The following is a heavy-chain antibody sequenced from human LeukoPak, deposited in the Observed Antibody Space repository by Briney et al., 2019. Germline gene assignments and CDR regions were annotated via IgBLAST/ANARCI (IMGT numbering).Heavy chain of an antibody. CDR1: GGSFSGYY. D-gene: IGHD3-9*01. V-gene: IGHV4-34*01. Sequence: PSETLSLTCAVYGGSFSGYYWSWIRQPPGKGLEWIGEINHSGSTNYNPSLKSRVTISVDTSKNQFSLKLSSVTAADTAVYYCARHREYYDILTGYYNVDYFDYWGQGTLVTVSS. J-gene: IGHJ4*02. CDR2: INHSGST. CDR3: ARHREYYDILTGYYNVDYFDY.